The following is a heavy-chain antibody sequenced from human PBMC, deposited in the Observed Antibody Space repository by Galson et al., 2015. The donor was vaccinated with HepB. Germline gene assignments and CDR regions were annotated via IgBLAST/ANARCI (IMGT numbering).Heavy chain of an antibody. V-gene: IGHV2-26*01. CDR3: ERTRITMVRGVIIYTLQYYFDY. Sequence: PALVKPTQTLTLTCTVSGFSLSNARMGVSWIRQPPGKALEWLAHIFSNDEKSYSTSLKSRLTISKDTSKSQVVLTMTNMDPVDTATYYCERTRITMVRGVIIYTLQYYFDYWGQGTLVTVSS. CDR2: IFSNDEK. D-gene: IGHD3-10*01. CDR1: GFSLSNARMG. J-gene: IGHJ4*02.